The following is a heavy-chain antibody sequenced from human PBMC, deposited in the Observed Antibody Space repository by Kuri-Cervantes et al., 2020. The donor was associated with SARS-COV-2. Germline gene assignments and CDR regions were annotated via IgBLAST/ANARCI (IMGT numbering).Heavy chain of an antibody. CDR3: ATPTTYGLDYYGMDV. J-gene: IGHJ6*02. CDR1: GGSISSSSYY. Sequence: GSLRLSCTVSGGSISSSSYYWGWIRQPPGKGLEWIGSIYYSGSTYYNPSLKSRVTISVDTSKNQFSLKLSSVTAADTAVYYCATPTTYGLDYYGMDVWGQGTTVTVSS. D-gene: IGHD1-14*01. V-gene: IGHV4-39*01. CDR2: IYYSGST.